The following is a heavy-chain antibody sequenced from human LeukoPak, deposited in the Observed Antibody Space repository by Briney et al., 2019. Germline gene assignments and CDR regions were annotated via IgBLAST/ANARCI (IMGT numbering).Heavy chain of an antibody. CDR2: IIPIFGTA. CDR1: GGTFSSYA. CDR3: ARGAPYYDILTGSKGDPYYIDY. V-gene: IGHV1-69*13. Sequence: SVKVSCKASGGTFSSYAISWVRQAPGEGLEWMGGIIPIFGTANYAQKFQGRVTVTADESTSTAYMELSSLRSEDTAVYYCARGAPYYDILTGSKGDPYYIDYWGQGTLVTVSS. J-gene: IGHJ4*02. D-gene: IGHD3-9*01.